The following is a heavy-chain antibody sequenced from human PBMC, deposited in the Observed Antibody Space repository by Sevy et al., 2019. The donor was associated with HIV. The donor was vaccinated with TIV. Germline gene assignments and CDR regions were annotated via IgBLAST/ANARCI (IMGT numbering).Heavy chain of an antibody. Sequence: GGSLRLSCAASGFTFSAYAMSWVRQAPGKGLEWVSGISGSGVSTKYADSVKGRFTVSRDNSKNTLYLQMMSLRAEDAALYWCAKEGARCMEWFDHWGQGTLVTVSS. J-gene: IGHJ5*02. CDR1: GFTFSAYA. CDR3: AKEGARCMEWFDH. CDR2: ISGSGVST. D-gene: IGHD2-8*01. V-gene: IGHV3-23*01.